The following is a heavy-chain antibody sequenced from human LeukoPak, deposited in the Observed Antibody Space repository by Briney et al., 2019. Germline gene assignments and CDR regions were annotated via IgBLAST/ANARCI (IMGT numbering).Heavy chain of an antibody. Sequence: PGGSLRLSCAASGFTVTTDHMSWVRQAAGKGLECVSVIYSAGSTSHADSVKGRFTISRDNSKNTVHLQMNSLRAEATAVYHCARVWELSFDYWGQGTLVTVSS. D-gene: IGHD1-26*01. CDR3: ARVWELSFDY. CDR1: GFTVTTDH. J-gene: IGHJ4*02. CDR2: IYSAGST. V-gene: IGHV3-53*01.